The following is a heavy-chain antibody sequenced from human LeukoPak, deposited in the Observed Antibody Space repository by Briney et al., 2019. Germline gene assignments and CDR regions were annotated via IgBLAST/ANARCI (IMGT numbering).Heavy chain of an antibody. J-gene: IGHJ4*02. CDR2: IRFDGSNQ. D-gene: IGHD5-18*01. CDR3: AKGYGESHFDS. Sequence: GGSLRLSCAASGFTFRSFGMHFLRQAPGKGLEWVAFIRFDGSNQYYTDSVKGRFTISRDNSNNTLFLQMNNMRGDDTAVYLCAKGYGESHFDSWGQGTLVTVSS. CDR1: GFTFRSFG. V-gene: IGHV3-30*02.